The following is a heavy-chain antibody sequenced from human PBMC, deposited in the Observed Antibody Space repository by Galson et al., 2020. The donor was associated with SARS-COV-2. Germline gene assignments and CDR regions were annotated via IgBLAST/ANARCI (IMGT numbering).Heavy chain of an antibody. CDR1: GFIFSSYT. CDR3: AREDYYDSSGYSGCFGY. J-gene: IGHJ4*02. CDR2: ISYDGSNK. V-gene: IGHV3-30-3*01. D-gene: IGHD3-22*01. Sequence: GGSLRLSCAASGFIFSSYTLHWVRQAPGKGLEWVAIISYDGSNKYYADSVKGRFTISRDNSKNTLNLQMNSLRTEDTAGYYCAREDYYDSSGYSGCFGYWGQGTLVTVSS.